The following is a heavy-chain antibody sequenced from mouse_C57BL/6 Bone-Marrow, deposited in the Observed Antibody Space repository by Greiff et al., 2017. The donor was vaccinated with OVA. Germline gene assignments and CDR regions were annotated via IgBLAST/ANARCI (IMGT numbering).Heavy chain of an antibody. CDR3: ARRRDYYGSSYGDFDY. CDR2: IYPSDSET. CDR1: GYTFTSYW. J-gene: IGHJ2*01. V-gene: IGHV1-61*01. D-gene: IGHD1-1*01. Sequence: QVQLQQPGAELVRPGSSVKLSCKASGYTFTSYWLDWVKQRPGQGLEWIGNIYPSDSETHYNQKFKDKATLTVDKSSTPAYLRLSRRTSEDSAVYYCARRRDYYGSSYGDFDYWGQGTTLTVSS.